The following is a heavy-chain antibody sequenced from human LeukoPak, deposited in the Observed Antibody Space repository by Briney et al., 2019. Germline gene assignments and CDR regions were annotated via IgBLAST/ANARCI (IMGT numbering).Heavy chain of an antibody. CDR1: GCSISSSSYY. CDR2: IYYSGST. CDR3: AIGGNTPGYSSSWYG. Sequence: SETLSLTCTVSGCSISSSSYYWGWIRQPPGKGLEWIGSIYYSGSTYYNPSLKSRVTISVDTSKNQFSLKLSSVTAADTAVYYCAIGGNTPGYSSSWYGWGQGTLVTVSS. J-gene: IGHJ4*02. V-gene: IGHV4-39*01. D-gene: IGHD6-13*01.